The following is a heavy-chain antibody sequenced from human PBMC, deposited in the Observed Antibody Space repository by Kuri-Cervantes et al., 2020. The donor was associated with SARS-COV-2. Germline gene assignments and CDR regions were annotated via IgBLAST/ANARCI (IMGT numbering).Heavy chain of an antibody. CDR2: ISGSGGST. D-gene: IGHD1-1*01. CDR3: ARREERPFGTLDALDI. J-gene: IGHJ3*02. Sequence: GGSLRLSCTASGFTFGDYAMSWVRQAPGKGLEWVSAISGSGGSTYYADSVKGRFTISRDNSKNTLYLQMNSLRAEDTAVYYCARREERPFGTLDALDIWGQGTMVTVSS. V-gene: IGHV3-23*01. CDR1: GFTFGDYA.